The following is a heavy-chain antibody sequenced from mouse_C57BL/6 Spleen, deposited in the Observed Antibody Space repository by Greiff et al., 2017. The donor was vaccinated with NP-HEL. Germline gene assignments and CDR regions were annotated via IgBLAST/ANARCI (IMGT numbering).Heavy chain of an antibody. V-gene: IGHV5-17*01. CDR3: ARPLYWYFDV. Sequence: EVKLVESGGGLVKPGGSLKLSCAASGFTFSDYGMHWVRQAPEKGLEWVAYISSGSSTIYSADTVKGRFTISRDNAKNTLFLQMTSLRSEDTAMYYCARPLYWYFDVWGTGTTVTVSS. J-gene: IGHJ1*03. CDR1: GFTFSDYG. CDR2: ISSGSSTI.